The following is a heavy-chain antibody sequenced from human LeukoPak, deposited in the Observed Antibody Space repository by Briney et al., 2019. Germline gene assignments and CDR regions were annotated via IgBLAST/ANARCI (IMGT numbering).Heavy chain of an antibody. CDR2: ISSSSSYI. Sequence: PGGSLRLSCAASGFTFSSYSMNWVRQAPGKGLEWVSSISSSSSYIYYADSVKGRFTISRDNAKNSLYLQMNSLRAEDTAVYYCARDGITGTGAFDIWGQGTMVTVSS. D-gene: IGHD1/OR15-1a*01. CDR3: ARDGITGTGAFDI. CDR1: GFTFSSYS. J-gene: IGHJ3*02. V-gene: IGHV3-21*01.